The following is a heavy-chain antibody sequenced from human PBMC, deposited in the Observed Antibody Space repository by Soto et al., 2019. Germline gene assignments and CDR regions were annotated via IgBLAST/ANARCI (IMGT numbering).Heavy chain of an antibody. Sequence: QVQLVESGGGVVQPGRSLRLSCAASGFTFSSYGMHWVRQAPGKGLEWVAVISYDGSNKYYADSVKGRFTISRDNSKNTLYLQMNSLGAEDTAVYYCAKGPLRYFDWLRPHFDYWGQGTLVTVSS. CDR2: ISYDGSNK. J-gene: IGHJ4*02. D-gene: IGHD3-9*01. V-gene: IGHV3-30*18. CDR3: AKGPLRYFDWLRPHFDY. CDR1: GFTFSSYG.